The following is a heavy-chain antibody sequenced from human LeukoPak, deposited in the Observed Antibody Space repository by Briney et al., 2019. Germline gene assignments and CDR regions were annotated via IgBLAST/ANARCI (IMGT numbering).Heavy chain of an antibody. CDR3: ARDIAAAGILNS. J-gene: IGHJ5*02. V-gene: IGHV3-66*01. CDR2: IYSGGAT. Sequence: GGSLRLSCAASGFTVSSAFMSWVRQPPGKGLEWVSLIYSGGATYYADSVKGRFTISRDSSNNTLYLQMNSLRGEDTAVYYCARDIAAAGILNSWGQGTLVTVSS. CDR1: GFTVSSAF. D-gene: IGHD6-13*01.